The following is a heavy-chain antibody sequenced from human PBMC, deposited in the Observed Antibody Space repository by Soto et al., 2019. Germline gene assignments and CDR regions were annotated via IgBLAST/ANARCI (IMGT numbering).Heavy chain of an antibody. CDR2: INPSSGVA. D-gene: IGHD2-21*02. V-gene: IGHV1-46*01. J-gene: IGHJ4*02. Sequence: QVQLVQSGAGVQKPGASVKVSCEASGYRFTAYYMHWVRQAPGQGLEWMAIINPSSGVANYAQRFQGRLTMTRATSTSTVYMELSRLRSEDTAVYYCARSPPLRECPGGDCSHFDYWGQGTLVTVS. CDR1: GYRFTAYY. CDR3: ARSPPLRECPGGDCSHFDY.